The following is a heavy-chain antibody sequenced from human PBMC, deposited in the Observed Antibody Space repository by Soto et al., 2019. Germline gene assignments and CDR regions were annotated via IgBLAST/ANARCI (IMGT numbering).Heavy chain of an antibody. Sequence: PSETLSLTCTVSGGSISSGGYYWSWIRQHPGKGLEWIGYIYYSGSTYYNPSLKSRVTISVDTSKNQFSLKLSSVTAADTAVYYCARAALGYCSGGSCYNFDYWGQGTLVTVSS. CDR1: GGSISSGGYY. CDR3: ARAALGYCSGGSCYNFDY. J-gene: IGHJ4*02. D-gene: IGHD2-15*01. V-gene: IGHV4-31*03. CDR2: IYYSGST.